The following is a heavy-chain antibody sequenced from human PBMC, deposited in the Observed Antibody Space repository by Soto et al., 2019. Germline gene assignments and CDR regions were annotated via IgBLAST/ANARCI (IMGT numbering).Heavy chain of an antibody. J-gene: IGHJ5*01. V-gene: IGHV4-4*07. CDR1: GVSISNYY. CDR2: IYTSGST. D-gene: IGHD3-22*01. CDR3: ARDSALGFFYDSAGFYYHAS. Sequence: SETLSLTCTVSGVSISNYYWTWIRQPTGKGLEWIGRIYTSGSTDYNPSLKSRVTMSVDTSKSQFSLRLSSVTAADTAVYYCARDSALGFFYDSAGFYYHASWGHGTLVTVSS.